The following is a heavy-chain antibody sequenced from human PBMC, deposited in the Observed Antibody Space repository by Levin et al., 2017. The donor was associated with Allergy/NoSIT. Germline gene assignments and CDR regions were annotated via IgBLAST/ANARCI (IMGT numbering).Heavy chain of an antibody. D-gene: IGHD4-17*01. CDR1: RFTFSSYS. CDR2: ISSSSSTI. V-gene: IGHV3-48*01. J-gene: IGHJ4*02. Sequence: GESLKISCAASRFTFSSYSMNWVRQAPGKGLEWVSFISSSSSTIYYAASVKGRFTISRDNAKNSLYLQMNSLRAEDTAVYYCARRPHDYGDPGDYWGRGTLVTVSS. CDR3: ARRPHDYGDPGDY.